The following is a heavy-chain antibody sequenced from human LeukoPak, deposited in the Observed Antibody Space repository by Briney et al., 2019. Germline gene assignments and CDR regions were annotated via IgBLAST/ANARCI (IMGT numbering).Heavy chain of an antibody. V-gene: IGHV3-30-3*01. Sequence: GGSLRLSCAASGFTFSSYAMHWVRQAPGKGLEWVAVISYDGSNKHYADSVKGRFTISRDNSKNTLYLQMNSLRAEDTAVYYCAKDRTSYYDFWSGYYPGGFDYWGQGTLVTVSS. CDR3: AKDRTSYYDFWSGYYPGGFDY. D-gene: IGHD3-3*01. CDR1: GFTFSSYA. CDR2: ISYDGSNK. J-gene: IGHJ4*02.